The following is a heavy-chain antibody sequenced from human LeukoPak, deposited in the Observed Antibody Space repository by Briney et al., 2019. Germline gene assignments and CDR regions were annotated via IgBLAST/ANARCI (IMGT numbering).Heavy chain of an antibody. CDR2: IYCSGST. J-gene: IGHJ1*01. Sequence: PSETLSLTCTVSGGSISSYYWSWIRQPPGKGLEWIGYIYCSGSTNYNPSLKSRVTISVDTSKNQFSLKLSSVTAADTAVYYCARGGYYDSSGYYYVGYFQHWGQGTLVTVSS. V-gene: IGHV4-59*01. D-gene: IGHD3-22*01. CDR1: GGSISSYY. CDR3: ARGGYYDSSGYYYVGYFQH.